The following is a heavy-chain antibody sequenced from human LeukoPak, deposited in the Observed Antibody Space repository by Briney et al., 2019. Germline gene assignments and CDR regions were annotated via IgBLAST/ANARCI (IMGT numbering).Heavy chain of an antibody. J-gene: IGHJ6*02. V-gene: IGHV1-8*01. Sequence: ASVKVSCKASGYTFTSYDINWVRQAPGQGLEWMGWMNPNSGNTGYAQKFQGRVTMTRNTSISTAYMELSSLRSEDTAVYYCARTRPYYDFWSGYLGAYYYGMDVWGQGTTVTVSS. D-gene: IGHD3-3*01. CDR1: GYTFTSYD. CDR2: MNPNSGNT. CDR3: ARTRPYYDFWSGYLGAYYYGMDV.